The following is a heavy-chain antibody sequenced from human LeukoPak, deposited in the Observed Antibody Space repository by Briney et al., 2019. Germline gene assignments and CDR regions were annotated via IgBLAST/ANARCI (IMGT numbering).Heavy chain of an antibody. J-gene: IGHJ4*02. D-gene: IGHD3-22*01. V-gene: IGHV1-18*01. CDR3: ARDLIPYYYDSSGYFLHYFDY. CDR1: GYTFTSHG. CDR2: ISAYNGNT. Sequence: ASVKVSCKASGYTFTSHGISWVRQAPGQGLEWMGWISAYNGNTNYAQKLQGRVTMTTDTSTSTAYMELRSLRSDDTAVYYCARDLIPYYYDSSGYFLHYFDYWGQGTLVTVSS.